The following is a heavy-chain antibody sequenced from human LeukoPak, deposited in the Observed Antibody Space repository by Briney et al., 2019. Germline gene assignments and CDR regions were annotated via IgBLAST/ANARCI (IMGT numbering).Heavy chain of an antibody. Sequence: PGGSLRLSCAASGFTFSRYGMHWVRQAPGKGPEWMAVILSDGNKKYYIDSVKGRFTISRDNSKSTLYLQMNSLRPEDTAVYFCAKSRQQLVHGMDVWGQGTTVTVSS. CDR2: ILSDGNKK. V-gene: IGHV3-30*18. CDR1: GFTFSRYG. CDR3: AKSRQQLVHGMDV. D-gene: IGHD6-13*01. J-gene: IGHJ6*02.